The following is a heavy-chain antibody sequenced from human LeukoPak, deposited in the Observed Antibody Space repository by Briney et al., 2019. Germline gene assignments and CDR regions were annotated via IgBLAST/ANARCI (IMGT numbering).Heavy chain of an antibody. CDR3: GRWGGGEGAFDI. Sequence: SETLSLTCTVSGGSISSYYWSWIRQPPGKGLEWIGYIYYSGSTNYNPSLKSRVTISVDTSKNQFSLKLSSVTAADTAVYYCGRWGGGEGAFDIWGQGTMVTVSS. V-gene: IGHV4-59*01. D-gene: IGHD3-16*01. CDR1: GGSISSYY. CDR2: IYYSGST. J-gene: IGHJ3*02.